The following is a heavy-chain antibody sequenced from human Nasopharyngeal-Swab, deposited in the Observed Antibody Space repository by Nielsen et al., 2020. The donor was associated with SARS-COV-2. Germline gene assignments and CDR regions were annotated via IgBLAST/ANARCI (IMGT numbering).Heavy chain of an antibody. CDR3: ARGLLGTIFGVVSSGMDV. V-gene: IGHV4-31*03. CDR2: IYYSGST. D-gene: IGHD3-3*01. J-gene: IGHJ6*02. CDR1: GGSISSGGYY. Sequence: SKTLSLTCTVSGGSISSGGYYWSWIRQHLGKGLEWIGYIYYSGSTYYNPSLKSRVTISVDTSKNQFSLKLSSVTAADTAVYYCARGLLGTIFGVVSSGMDVWGQGTTVTVSS.